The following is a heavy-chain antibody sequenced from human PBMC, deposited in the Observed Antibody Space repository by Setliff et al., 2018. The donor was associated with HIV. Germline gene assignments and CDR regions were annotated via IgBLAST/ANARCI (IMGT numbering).Heavy chain of an antibody. V-gene: IGHV4-61*01. D-gene: IGHD3-9*01. CDR3: ARDQPQDYDSLTGYYTGRYFDY. Sequence: SETLSLTCALSGDSVTSSSWWSWIRQPPGKRLEWIGYIYYSGSTNYNPSLKSRVTISVDTAKNQFSLKLSSVTAADTAVYYCARDQPQDYDSLTGYYTGRYFDYWGRGTLVTVSS. CDR2: IYYSGST. J-gene: IGHJ4*02. CDR1: GDSVTSSSW.